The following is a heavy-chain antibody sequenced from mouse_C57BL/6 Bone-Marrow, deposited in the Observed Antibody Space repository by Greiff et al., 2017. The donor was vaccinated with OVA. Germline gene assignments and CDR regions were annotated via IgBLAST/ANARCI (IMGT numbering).Heavy chain of an antibody. Sequence: QVQLQQPGAELVMPGASVKLSCKASGYTFTSYWMHWVKQRPGQGLEWIGEIDPSDSYTNYNQKFKGKSTLTVDKFSSTAYMQLSSLTSEDSAVYYCARGGYAMDYWGQGTSVTVSS. J-gene: IGHJ4*01. CDR2: IDPSDSYT. V-gene: IGHV1-69*01. CDR1: GYTFTSYW. CDR3: ARGGYAMDY.